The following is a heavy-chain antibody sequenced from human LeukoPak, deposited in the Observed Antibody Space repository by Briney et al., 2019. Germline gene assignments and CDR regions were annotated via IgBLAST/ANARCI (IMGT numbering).Heavy chain of an antibody. CDR3: ARDRTGLDY. CDR1: GLTFSDHY. D-gene: IGHD3/OR15-3a*01. J-gene: IGHJ4*02. Sequence: PGGSLRLSCAASGLTFSDHYMSWIRQAPGKGLEWVSYISSSSSYTNYADSVKGRFTISRDNAKNSLYLQMNSLRAEDTAVYYCARDRTGLDYWGQGTLVTVSS. CDR2: ISSSSSYT. V-gene: IGHV3-11*06.